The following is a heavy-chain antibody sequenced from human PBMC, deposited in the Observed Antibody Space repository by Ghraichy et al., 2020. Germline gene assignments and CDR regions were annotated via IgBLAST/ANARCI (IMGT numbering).Heavy chain of an antibody. CDR3: ARDMYYDTSG. D-gene: IGHD3-22*01. CDR1: GFTFSNYA. CDR2: ISGSGDNT. Sequence: GESLNISCAASGFTFSNYAMSWVRQAPGKGLEWVSSISGSGDNTYCADSVKGRFTISRDNSKNTLYLQMNSLRAEDTAVYYCARDMYYDTSGGGQGTLVTVSS. J-gene: IGHJ4*02. V-gene: IGHV3-23*01.